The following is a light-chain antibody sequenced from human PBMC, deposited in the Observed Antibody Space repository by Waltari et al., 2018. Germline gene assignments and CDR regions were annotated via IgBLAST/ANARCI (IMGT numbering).Light chain of an antibody. CDR1: QSVLYSSNNKNY. CDR2: WAS. Sequence: EIVMTQSPATLSVSPGDRATLSCKSSQSVLYSSNNKNYLAWYQQKPGQPPKLLIYWASTRESGVPDRFSGSGSGTDFTLTISSLQAEDVAVYYCQQYYTTPYTFGQGTKLEIK. V-gene: IGKV4-1*01. J-gene: IGKJ2*01. CDR3: QQYYTTPYT.